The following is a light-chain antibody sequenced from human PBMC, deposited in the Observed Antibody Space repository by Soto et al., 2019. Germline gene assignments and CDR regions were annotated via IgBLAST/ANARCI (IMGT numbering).Light chain of an antibody. CDR3: SSYTYTTTLVV. CDR2: DVS. J-gene: IGLJ2*01. Sequence: QSVLTQPASVSGSPGQSITISCTGTSSDVGGYNYDSWYQQHPGKAPKLLIYDVSDRPSGVSNRFSGSKSDNTASLTISGLQAEDEADYYCSSYTYTTTLVVFGGGTKLTVL. CDR1: SSDVGGYNY. V-gene: IGLV2-14*01.